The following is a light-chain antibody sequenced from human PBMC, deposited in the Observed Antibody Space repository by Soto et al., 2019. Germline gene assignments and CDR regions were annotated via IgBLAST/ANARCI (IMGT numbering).Light chain of an antibody. CDR1: QSVINSY. Sequence: EVVLTQSPGTLSLSSGERSTLSCRASQSVINSYLAWYQQKPGQAPRLLIYGASNRATGIPARFSGSGSGTEFTLTISSLQSEDFAVYYCQQYNNWPPSFGPGTKVDI. J-gene: IGKJ3*01. CDR3: QQYNNWPPS. V-gene: IGKV3-15*01. CDR2: GAS.